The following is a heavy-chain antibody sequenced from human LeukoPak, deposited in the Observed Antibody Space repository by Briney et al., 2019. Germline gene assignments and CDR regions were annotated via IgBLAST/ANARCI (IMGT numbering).Heavy chain of an antibody. Sequence: ASVKVSCKASGYTFASYAMNWVRKAPGQGLEWMGWINTNTGNPTYAQGVTGRFVFSLDTSVSTAYLQISSLKAEDTAVYYCARAKWEQYYYGMDVWGQGTTVTVSS. CDR1: GYTFASYA. CDR3: ARAKWEQYYYGMDV. D-gene: IGHD1-26*01. CDR2: INTNTGNP. V-gene: IGHV7-4-1*02. J-gene: IGHJ6*02.